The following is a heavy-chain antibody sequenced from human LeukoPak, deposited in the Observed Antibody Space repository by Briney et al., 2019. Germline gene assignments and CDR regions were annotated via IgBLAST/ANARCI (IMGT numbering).Heavy chain of an antibody. Sequence: GGSLRLSCAGSGFIFNNYAMHWVRQPPGKGLEWVSGISWNSGSIDYADSVKGRFTISRDNSRSTLYLQMNSLRPEDTAIYYCAREGYYGSGSPPSLYFDYWGQGTLVTVSS. CDR1: GFIFNNYA. J-gene: IGHJ4*02. V-gene: IGHV3-9*01. CDR2: ISWNSGSI. D-gene: IGHD3-10*01. CDR3: AREGYYGSGSPPSLYFDY.